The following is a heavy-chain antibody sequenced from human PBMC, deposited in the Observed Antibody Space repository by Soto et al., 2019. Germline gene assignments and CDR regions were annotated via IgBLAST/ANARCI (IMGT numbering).Heavy chain of an antibody. CDR1: GFTFSSYD. D-gene: IGHD1-26*01. J-gene: IGHJ6*02. CDR3: ARSPLSLKTGDYYYYGMDV. CDR2: IGTAGDT. V-gene: IGHV3-13*01. Sequence: ESGGGLVQPGGSLRLSCAASGFTFSSYDMHWVRQATGKGLEWVSAIGTAGDTYYPGSVKGRFTISRENAKNSLYLQMNSLRAGDTAVYYCARSPLSLKTGDYYYYGMDVWGQGTTVTVSS.